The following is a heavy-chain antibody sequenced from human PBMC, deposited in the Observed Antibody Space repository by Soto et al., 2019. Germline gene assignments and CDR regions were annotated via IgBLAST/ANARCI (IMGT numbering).Heavy chain of an antibody. CDR2: VSYDGTYK. D-gene: IGHD2-15*01. CDR3: ANEVDVAFSSLQYGMDV. J-gene: IGHJ6*02. V-gene: IGHV3-30*14. Sequence: GGSLRLSCAASGFTFNNFAMHWVRQAPGKGLEWVAFVSYDGTYKYYADSVRGRFTVYRDNSKSTLFLQMNSLKFEDTAVYVCANEVDVAFSSLQYGMDVWGQGTTVTVS. CDR1: GFTFNNFA.